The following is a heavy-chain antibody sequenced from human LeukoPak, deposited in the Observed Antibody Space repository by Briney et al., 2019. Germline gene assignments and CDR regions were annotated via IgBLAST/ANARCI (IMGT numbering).Heavy chain of an antibody. CDR2: LYCGGST. J-gene: IGHJ4*02. D-gene: IGHD4-17*01. V-gene: IGHV3-53*01. Sequence: GGSLRLSCAASGFTVSRNYMNWVRQAPGKGLEWVSVLYCGGSTYYADSVEGRFTISRDNSKNTLSPQMNSLRADDTAVYYCARGFANGDYTLDYWGQGTLVTVSS. CDR3: ARGFANGDYTLDY. CDR1: GFTVSRNY.